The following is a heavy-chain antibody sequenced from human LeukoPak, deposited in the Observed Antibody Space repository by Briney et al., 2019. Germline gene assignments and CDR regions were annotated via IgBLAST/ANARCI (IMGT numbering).Heavy chain of an antibody. J-gene: IGHJ4*02. CDR1: GGSFSGYY. CDR3: ARGLGPTPVGSPVDY. Sequence: SETLSLTCAVYGGSFSGYYWSWIRQPPGKGLEWIGYIYYSGSTNYNPSLKSRVTISVDTSKNQFSLKLSSVTAADTAVYYCARGLGPTPVGSPVDYWGQGTLVTVSS. CDR2: IYYSGST. V-gene: IGHV4-59*01. D-gene: IGHD1-26*01.